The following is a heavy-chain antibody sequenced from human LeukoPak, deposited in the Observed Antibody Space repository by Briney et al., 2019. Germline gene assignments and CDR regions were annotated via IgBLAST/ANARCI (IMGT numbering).Heavy chain of an antibody. CDR1: GGSISSSSYY. CDR3: ASQLERRSY. Sequence: KPSETLSLTCTVSGGSISSSSYYWGWIRQPPGKGLEWIGSIYYSGSTYYNPSLKSRVTISVDTSKNQFSLKLSSVTAADTAVYYCASQLERRSYWGQGTLVTVSS. J-gene: IGHJ4*02. D-gene: IGHD1-1*01. CDR2: IYYSGST. V-gene: IGHV4-39*07.